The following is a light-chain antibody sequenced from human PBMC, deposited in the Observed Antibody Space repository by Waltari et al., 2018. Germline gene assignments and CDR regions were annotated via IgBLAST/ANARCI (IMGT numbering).Light chain of an antibody. CDR2: GSS. CDR3: QQTDSFPLT. J-gene: IGKJ4*01. Sequence: LQLTQSPSSVSASVGDRVSISCRASQDVSTWLAWYQQKPGKPPNLLIYGSSTLQSGVPSRFSGSGSGTDFTLTINGLQPEDFASYFCQQTDSFPLTFGGGTKVEIK. CDR1: QDVSTW. V-gene: IGKV1-12*01.